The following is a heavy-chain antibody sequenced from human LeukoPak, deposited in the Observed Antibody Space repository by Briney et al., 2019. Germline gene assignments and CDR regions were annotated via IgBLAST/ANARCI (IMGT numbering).Heavy chain of an antibody. CDR2: IREDGTEK. J-gene: IGHJ4*02. CDR1: GFTFSGAW. CDR3: ARHVGISF. V-gene: IGHV3-7*01. D-gene: IGHD7-27*01. Sequence: GGSLRLSCTASGFTFSGAWMTWVRQAPGKGLEWVANIREDGTEKNYVDSVKGRFTISRDNAKNSLYLQMSNLRDDDTAIYYCARHVGISFWGQGTLVTVSS.